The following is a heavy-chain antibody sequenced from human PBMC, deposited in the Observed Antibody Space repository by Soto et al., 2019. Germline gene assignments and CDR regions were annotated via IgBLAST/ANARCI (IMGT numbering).Heavy chain of an antibody. Sequence: SETLSLTCTVSGGTISSYYWTWIRQPPGKGLEWIGYIYYSGSTNYNPSLKSRVTISMDKSKNQFSLNLSSVTAADTAVYYCARGSCVTHYYYYLMDVWGKGTPVTVS. V-gene: IGHV4-59*12. CDR1: GGTISSYY. CDR2: IYYSGST. J-gene: IGHJ6*03. D-gene: IGHD2-21*02. CDR3: ARGSCVTHYYYYLMDV.